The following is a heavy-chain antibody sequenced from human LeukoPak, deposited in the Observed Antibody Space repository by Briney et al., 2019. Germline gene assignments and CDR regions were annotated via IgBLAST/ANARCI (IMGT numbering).Heavy chain of an antibody. J-gene: IGHJ6*03. Sequence: PGGSLRLSCAASGFTFSSYGMHWVRQAPGKGLEWVAFIRYDGSNKYYADSVKGRFTISRDNSKNTLYLQMNSLGVEDTAVYYCAKGLGPLVRGVVPRTYYMDVWGRGTTVTVSS. V-gene: IGHV3-30*02. CDR1: GFTFSSYG. CDR2: IRYDGSNK. CDR3: AKGLGPLVRGVVPRTYYMDV. D-gene: IGHD3-10*01.